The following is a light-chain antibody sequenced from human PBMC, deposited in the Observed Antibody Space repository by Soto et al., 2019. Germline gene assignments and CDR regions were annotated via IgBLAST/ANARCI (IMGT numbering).Light chain of an antibody. CDR2: AAS. V-gene: IGKV1-8*01. CDR3: QQYYSYPPT. CDR1: QGIRSY. Sequence: AIRMTQSPSSFSASTGDRVTITCRASQGIRSYLAWYQQKPGKAPKLLIYAASTLQSGVPSRFSGSGSRTDFTLTISYLQSEDFATYYCQQYYSYPPTFGQGTKLEIK. J-gene: IGKJ2*01.